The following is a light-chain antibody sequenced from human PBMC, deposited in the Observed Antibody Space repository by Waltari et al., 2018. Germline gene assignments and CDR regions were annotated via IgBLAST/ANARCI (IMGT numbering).Light chain of an antibody. J-gene: IGKJ1*01. CDR2: AES. CDR3: QQSYSTPQT. CDR1: QSISSY. Sequence: DIQMTQSPSSLSASVGDRVTITCRASQSISSYLNWYQQKPGKAPKLLIYAESSLQSGVPSRFSGSGSGTDFTLTISSMQPEDFATDYCQQSYSTPQTFGQGTKVEIK. V-gene: IGKV1-39*01.